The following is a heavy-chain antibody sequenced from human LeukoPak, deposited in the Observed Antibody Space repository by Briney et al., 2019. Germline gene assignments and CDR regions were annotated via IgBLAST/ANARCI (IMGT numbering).Heavy chain of an antibody. CDR1: GYTFINHD. CDR3: ARGWGMAGTFYYYYGMDV. J-gene: IGHJ6*02. V-gene: IGHV1-8*02. D-gene: IGHD6-19*01. CDR2: MNPNSGNT. Sequence: ASVKVSCKGYGYTFINHDIDWVRQAPGQGLEWMGWMNPNSGNTGYAQKFQGRVTMTRNTSISTAYMELSSLRSEDTAVYYCARGWGMAGTFYYYYGMDVWGQGTTVTVSS.